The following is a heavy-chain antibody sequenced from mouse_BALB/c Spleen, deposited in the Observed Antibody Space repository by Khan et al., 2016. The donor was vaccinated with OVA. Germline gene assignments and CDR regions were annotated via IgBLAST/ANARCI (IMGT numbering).Heavy chain of an antibody. D-gene: IGHD2-14*01. Sequence: QVRLQQSGAELARPGASVRMSCKASGYTFTSNTMHWIKQRPGQGLEWIGYINPRSGYTNYNQNFKDKATLTADKSSRTAYMQLRSLTSEDAEVYYCARRTTGYTMDSWGQGTSVTVSS. CDR2: INPRSGYT. CDR1: GYTFTSNT. J-gene: IGHJ4*01. CDR3: ARRTTGYTMDS. V-gene: IGHV1-4*01.